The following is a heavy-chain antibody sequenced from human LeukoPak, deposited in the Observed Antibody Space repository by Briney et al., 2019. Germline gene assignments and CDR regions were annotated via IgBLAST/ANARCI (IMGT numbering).Heavy chain of an antibody. J-gene: IGHJ3*02. CDR2: ISYDGSNK. D-gene: IGHD1-26*01. Sequence: GGSLRLSCAASGFTFSSYGMHWVRQAPGKGLEWVAVISYDGSNKYYADSVKGRFTISRDNSKNTLYLQMNSLRAEDTAVYYCARGLSGELLDAFDIWGQGTMVTVSS. CDR1: GFTFSSYG. CDR3: ARGLSGELLDAFDI. V-gene: IGHV3-30*03.